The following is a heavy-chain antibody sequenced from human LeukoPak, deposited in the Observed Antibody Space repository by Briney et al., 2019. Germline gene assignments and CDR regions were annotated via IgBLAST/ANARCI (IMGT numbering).Heavy chain of an antibody. J-gene: IGHJ4*02. V-gene: IGHV3-30*18. CDR1: EFTFSSYG. CDR3: AKGGSSSPDY. CDR2: ISYDGSNK. Sequence: GGSLRLSCAASEFTFSSYGMHWVRQAPGKGLEWVAVISYDGSNKYYADSVKGRFTISRDNSKNTLYLQMNSLRAEDTAVYYCAKGGSSSPDYWGQGTLVTVSS. D-gene: IGHD6-13*01.